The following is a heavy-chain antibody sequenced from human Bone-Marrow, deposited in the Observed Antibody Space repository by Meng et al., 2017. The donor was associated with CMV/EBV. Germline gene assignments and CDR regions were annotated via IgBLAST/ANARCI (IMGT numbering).Heavy chain of an antibody. CDR2: INHSGST. J-gene: IGHJ5*02. CDR3: ARDFFGGGWFDP. CDR1: GGSFSGYY. V-gene: IGHV4-34*01. D-gene: IGHD3-10*01. Sequence: SETLSLTCAVYGGSFSGYYWSWIRQPPGKGLEWIGEINHSGSTNYNPSLKSRVTISVDTSKNQFSLKLSSVTAADTAVYYCARDFFGGGWFDPWGQGTLVTVSS.